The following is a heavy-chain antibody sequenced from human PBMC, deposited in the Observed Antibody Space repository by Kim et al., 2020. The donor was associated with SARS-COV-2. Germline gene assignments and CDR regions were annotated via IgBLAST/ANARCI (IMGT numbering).Heavy chain of an antibody. CDR1: GFTFSSYA. D-gene: IGHD6-19*01. J-gene: IGHJ4*01. CDR3: ARPDSTGWYDTGFEY. V-gene: IGHV3-30*04. Sequence: GGSLRLSCAASGFTFSSYAVHWVRQAPGKGLEWVAVISKDGSKKYYADSVKGRFTISRDNSENTLYLQMSSLRREDTAVYYCARPDSTGWYDTGFEYWG. CDR2: ISKDGSKK.